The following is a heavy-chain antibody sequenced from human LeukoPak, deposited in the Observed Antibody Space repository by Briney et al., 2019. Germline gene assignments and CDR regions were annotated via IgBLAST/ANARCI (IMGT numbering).Heavy chain of an antibody. Sequence: GGSLRLSCAASGFTFSSYWMPWVRHTPGKGLEWVSAISGSGGSTYYADSVKGRFTISRDNSKNTLYLQMNSLRAEDTAVYYCASVGYDFWSGYYDDYWGQGTLVTVSS. CDR2: ISGSGGST. CDR3: ASVGYDFWSGYYDDY. CDR1: GFTFSSYW. D-gene: IGHD3-3*01. J-gene: IGHJ4*02. V-gene: IGHV3-23*01.